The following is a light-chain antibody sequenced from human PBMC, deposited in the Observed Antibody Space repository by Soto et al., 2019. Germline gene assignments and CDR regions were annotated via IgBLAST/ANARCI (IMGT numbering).Light chain of an antibody. CDR3: QQTYGTPYT. CDR1: QSISTY. J-gene: IGKJ2*01. CDR2: AAS. V-gene: IGKV1-39*01. Sequence: DIPMTQSPFSLSASLGDRVTITCRASQSISTYLNWYQQKPGKAPKLLIYAASSLQSGVPSRFSGSGSGTDFTLTISSLQPEDFASYHCQQTYGTPYTFGQGTRLEIK.